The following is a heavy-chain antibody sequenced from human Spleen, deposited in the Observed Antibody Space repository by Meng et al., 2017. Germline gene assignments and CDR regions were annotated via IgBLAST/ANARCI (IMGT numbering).Heavy chain of an antibody. CDR1: GCTFRNFW. J-gene: IGHJ5*02. D-gene: IGHD3-16*02. CDR3: TTDLPFTEGGVITT. V-gene: IGHV3-15*01. CDR2: IKSNVDGGTT. Sequence: GESLKISCVASGCTFRNFWMTWVRQAPGKGLEWVGRIKSNVDGGTTDFAAPVKGRFTISRDDAQNTLYLQMDSLKTEDTAVYYCTTDLPFTEGGVITTWGQGTLVTVSS.